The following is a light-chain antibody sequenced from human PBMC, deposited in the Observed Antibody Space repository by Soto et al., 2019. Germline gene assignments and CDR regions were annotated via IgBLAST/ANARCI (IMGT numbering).Light chain of an antibody. CDR3: SSYTRTSTLV. CDR2: EVS. CDR1: SSDVGGYNY. Sequence: QSVLTQPASVSGSPGQSITISCTGTSSDVGGYNYVSWYQQHPGNAPKLMIYEVSNRPSGVSNRFSGSKSGNTASLTISGLQAEDESDYYCSSYTRTSTLVFGGGTKLTVL. V-gene: IGLV2-14*01. J-gene: IGLJ2*01.